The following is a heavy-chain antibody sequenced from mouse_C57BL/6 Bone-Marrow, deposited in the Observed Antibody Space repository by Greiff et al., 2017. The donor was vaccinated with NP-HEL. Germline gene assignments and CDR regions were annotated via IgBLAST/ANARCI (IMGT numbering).Heavy chain of an antibody. J-gene: IGHJ1*03. CDR3: ARRLVVDWYFDV. CDR2: IYPRSGNT. Sequence: QVQLQQSGAELARPGASVKLSCKASGYTFTSYGISWVKQRTGQGLEWIGEIYPRSGNTYYNEKFKGKATLTADKSSSTAYMELRSLTSEDSAVYFCARRLVVDWYFDVWGTGTTVTVAS. V-gene: IGHV1-81*01. CDR1: GYTFTSYG. D-gene: IGHD1-1*01.